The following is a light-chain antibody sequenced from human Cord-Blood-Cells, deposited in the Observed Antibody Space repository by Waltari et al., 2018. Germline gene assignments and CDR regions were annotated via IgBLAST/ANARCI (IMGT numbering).Light chain of an antibody. Sequence: DIQMTQSPSTLSASVGDIVTITSRASQSISSWLAWYQQKPGKAPKLLIYDASSLESGVPSRFSGSGSGTEFTLTISSLQPDDFATYYCQQYNSYSLTFGGGTKVEIK. CDR2: DAS. CDR1: QSISSW. CDR3: QQYNSYSLT. J-gene: IGKJ4*01. V-gene: IGKV1-5*01.